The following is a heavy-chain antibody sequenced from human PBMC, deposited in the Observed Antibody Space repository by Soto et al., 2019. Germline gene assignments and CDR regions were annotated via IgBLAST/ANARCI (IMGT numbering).Heavy chain of an antibody. Sequence: PGRSLRLSCAASGFTFSDYYMSWIRQAPGKGLEWVSYISSSGSTIYYADSVKGRFTISRDNAKNSLYLQMNSLRAEDTAVYYCARDHHITMVRGFPITDAFDIWGQGKMVTVS. J-gene: IGHJ3*02. CDR2: ISSSGSTI. V-gene: IGHV3-11*01. D-gene: IGHD3-10*01. CDR3: ARDHHITMVRGFPITDAFDI. CDR1: GFTFSDYY.